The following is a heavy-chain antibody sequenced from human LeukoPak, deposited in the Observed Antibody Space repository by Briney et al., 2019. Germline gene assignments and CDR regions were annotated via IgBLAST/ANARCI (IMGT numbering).Heavy chain of an antibody. D-gene: IGHD3-16*01. V-gene: IGHV4-39*01. CDR1: GGSISGNYY. CDR2: IFYTGKS. CDR3: ARLGDVEMNGGTLDY. Sequence: SETLSLTCTVSGGSISGNYYWGWIRQPPGKGLEWIGSIFYTGKSNNNPSLKTRVTVSVDTSKNQFFLKVTSVTVADTAVYFCARLGDVEMNGGTLDYWGRGTLVTVSS. J-gene: IGHJ4*01.